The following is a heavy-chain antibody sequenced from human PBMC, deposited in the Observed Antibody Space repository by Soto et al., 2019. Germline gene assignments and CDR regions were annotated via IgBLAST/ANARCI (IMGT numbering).Heavy chain of an antibody. J-gene: IGHJ4*02. Sequence: GASVKVSCKASGYSFRDYYIHWVRQAPGQGLEWMGWINPNSGGTNSAQKFQGRVTMTGDTSTSTAYLELSALRSDDTALYYCAGERGMITVVYDHCGQGTLVTVYS. V-gene: IGHV1-2*02. CDR1: GYSFRDYY. CDR2: INPNSGGT. D-gene: IGHD3-22*01. CDR3: AGERGMITVVYDH.